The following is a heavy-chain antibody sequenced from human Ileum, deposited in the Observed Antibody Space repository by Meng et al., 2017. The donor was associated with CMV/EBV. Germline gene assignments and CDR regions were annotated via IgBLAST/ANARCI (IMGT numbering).Heavy chain of an antibody. J-gene: IGHJ5*02. CDR2: ISSSVSTK. V-gene: IGHV3-11*01. CDR1: GWTYSDYH. Sequence: SVRVAWAAWGWTYSDYHMSWIRQAPGKGVEWVSYISSSVSTKYYADSVQGRFTISRDNAKNSMYLQMNSLRVEDTAVYYCARGLGDPWGQGTLVTVSS. CDR3: ARGLGDP. D-gene: IGHD3-16*01.